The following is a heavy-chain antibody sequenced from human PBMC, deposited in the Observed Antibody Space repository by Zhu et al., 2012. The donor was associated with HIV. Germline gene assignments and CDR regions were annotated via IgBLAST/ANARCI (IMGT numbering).Heavy chain of an antibody. CDR2: IYYSGST. CDR1: GGSISSGDYY. V-gene: IGHV4-30-4*08. D-gene: IGHD2-2*01. CDR3: ARAGLPGEYCSSTSCYSLGY. J-gene: IGHJ4*02. Sequence: QVQLQESGPGLVKPSQTLSLTCTVSGGSISSGDYYWSWIRQPPGKGLEWIGYIYYSGSTYYNPSLKSRVTISVDTSKNQFSLKLSSVTAADTAVYYCARAGLPGEYCSSTSCYSLGYWGQGTLVTVSS.